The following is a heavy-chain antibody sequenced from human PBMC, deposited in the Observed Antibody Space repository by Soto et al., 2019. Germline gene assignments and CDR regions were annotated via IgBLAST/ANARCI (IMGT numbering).Heavy chain of an antibody. CDR1: GFTFSDYY. V-gene: IGHV3-11*01. CDR2: ISSSGSAI. Sequence: QVQLVKSGGGLVKPGGSLRLSCAASGFTFSDYYMSWIRQAPGKGLEWVSYISSSGSAIYYADSVQGRFTVARDNAKNSLYLQMNSLRAEDTAVYYCARDLGYYDSSGYFDYWGQGTLVTVSS. CDR3: ARDLGYYDSSGYFDY. D-gene: IGHD3-22*01. J-gene: IGHJ4*02.